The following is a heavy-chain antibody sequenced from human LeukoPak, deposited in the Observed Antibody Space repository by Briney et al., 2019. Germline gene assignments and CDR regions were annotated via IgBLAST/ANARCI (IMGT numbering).Heavy chain of an antibody. CDR2: ICTGGST. V-gene: IGHV4-4*07. CDR1: GVSISTYC. D-gene: IGHD3-22*01. Sequence: SETLSLTCTVSGVSISTYCWSWIRQPAGQGLEWLGHICTGGSTNYNPALKSRVTMSVDTSNNEFSLKLNSVTAADTAVYYCARTYDSPGYYSPDYYYMDVWGKGTTVTISS. J-gene: IGHJ6*03. CDR3: ARTYDSPGYYSPDYYYMDV.